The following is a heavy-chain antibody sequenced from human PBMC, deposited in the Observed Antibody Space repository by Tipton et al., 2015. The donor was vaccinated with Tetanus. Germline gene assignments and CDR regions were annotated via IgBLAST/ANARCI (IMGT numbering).Heavy chain of an antibody. CDR2: LYADVDVA. J-gene: IGHJ4*02. CDR1: GFTLTNYA. CDR3: ASSTVTR. V-gene: IGHV3-23*03. D-gene: IGHD4-17*01. Sequence: GSLRLSYVASGFTLTNYAMSWVRQAPGKGLEWVSVLYADVDVAYYADSVRGRFIISRDKSENTLYLQMSSLRREDTAIYYCASSTVTRWGPGTLVTVSS.